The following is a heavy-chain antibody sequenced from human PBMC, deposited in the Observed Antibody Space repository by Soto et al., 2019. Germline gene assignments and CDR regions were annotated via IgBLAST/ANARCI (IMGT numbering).Heavy chain of an antibody. Sequence: GGSLRLSCAASGFTFSSYSMNWVRQAPGKGLEWVSSISSSSSYIYYADSVKGRFTISRDNAKNSLYLQMNSLRAEDTAVYYCAREYCSGCSCYRNDAFDIWGQGTMVTVSS. J-gene: IGHJ3*02. CDR2: ISSSSSYI. V-gene: IGHV3-21*01. CDR1: GFTFSSYS. CDR3: AREYCSGCSCYRNDAFDI. D-gene: IGHD2-15*01.